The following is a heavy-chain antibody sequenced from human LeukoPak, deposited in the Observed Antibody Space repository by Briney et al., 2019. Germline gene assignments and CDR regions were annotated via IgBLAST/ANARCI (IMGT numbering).Heavy chain of an antibody. CDR1: GFTFSSYA. Sequence: PGGSLRLSCAASGFTFSSYAMHWVRQAPGKGLEWVAVISYDGSNKYYADSVKGRFTISRDNSKNTLYLQMNSLRAEDTAVYYCASLPGYSSGPEGFDPWGQGTLVTVSS. V-gene: IGHV3-30*04. CDR3: ASLPGYSSGPEGFDP. CDR2: ISYDGSNK. D-gene: IGHD6-19*01. J-gene: IGHJ5*02.